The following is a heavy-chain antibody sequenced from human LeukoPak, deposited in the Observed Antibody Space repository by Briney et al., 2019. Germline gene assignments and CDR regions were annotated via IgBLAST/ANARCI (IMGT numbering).Heavy chain of an antibody. D-gene: IGHD7-27*01. J-gene: IGHJ6*03. Sequence: SETLSLTCTVSGGSISSYYRSWIRQPPGKGLEWIGYIYYSGSTNYNPSLKSRVTISVDTSKNQFSLKLSSVTAADTAVYYCARCLGLNYYYYYMDVWGKGTTVTVSS. CDR1: GGSISSYY. V-gene: IGHV4-59*01. CDR2: IYYSGST. CDR3: ARCLGLNYYYYYMDV.